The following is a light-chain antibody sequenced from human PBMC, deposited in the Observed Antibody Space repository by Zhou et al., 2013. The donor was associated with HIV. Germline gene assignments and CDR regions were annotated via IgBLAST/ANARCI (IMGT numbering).Light chain of an antibody. J-gene: IGKJ5*01. CDR3: QQRVSWPIT. CDR2: DAS. V-gene: IGKV3-11*01. Sequence: EVVLTQSPATLSLSPGERATLSCRASQSVRSYLAWYQQKPGQVPRLLIHDASNRATGVPARFSGSGSGTDYTLTISSLEPEDFAFYYCQQRVSWPITFGQGTRLDIK. CDR1: QSVRSY.